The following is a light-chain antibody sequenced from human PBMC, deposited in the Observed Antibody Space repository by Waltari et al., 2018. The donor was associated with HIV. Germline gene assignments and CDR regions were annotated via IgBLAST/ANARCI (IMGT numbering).Light chain of an antibody. CDR2: GAS. V-gene: IGKV3D-15*01. Sequence: EIVMTQSPATLSVSPGERATLSCRASQSVSNNLPWYQHKPGQAPLPLIYGASPRATGIPPRCSGSGSGTECNLSISSLQSEDFAVYYCQQYNNWPPNYTFGQGTKLEIK. CDR3: QQYNNWPPNYT. CDR1: QSVSNN. J-gene: IGKJ2*01.